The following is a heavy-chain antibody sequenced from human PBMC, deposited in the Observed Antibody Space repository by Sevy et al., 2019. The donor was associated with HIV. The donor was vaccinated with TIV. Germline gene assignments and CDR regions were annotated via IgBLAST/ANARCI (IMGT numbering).Heavy chain of an antibody. V-gene: IGHV4-59*01. CDR1: GGSINSNS. D-gene: IGHD2-21*01. Sequence: SETLSLTCSVSGGSINSNSWNWIRQPPGKGLEWIGYIYYTGSTNYNPSLKSRVTISVDTSKNQISLTLSSVTAADTAVYYCARDGGDGYNPSCFDIWGQGTMVTVSS. CDR2: IYYTGST. J-gene: IGHJ3*02. CDR3: ARDGGDGYNPSCFDI.